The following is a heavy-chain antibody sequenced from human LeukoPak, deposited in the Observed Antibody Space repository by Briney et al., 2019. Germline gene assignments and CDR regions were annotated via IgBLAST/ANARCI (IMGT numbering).Heavy chain of an antibody. D-gene: IGHD1-26*01. J-gene: IGHJ3*02. V-gene: IGHV5-51*01. CDR2: IYPGDSDT. Sequence: GESLKISCKGSGYNFNIYWIGWVRQMPGKGLEWMGIIYPGDSDTRYSPSFQGQVTISADKSISTAYLQWSSLKASDTAMYYCASQRATTRVWDYDAFDIWGQGTMVTVSS. CDR1: GYNFNIYW. CDR3: ASQRATTRVWDYDAFDI.